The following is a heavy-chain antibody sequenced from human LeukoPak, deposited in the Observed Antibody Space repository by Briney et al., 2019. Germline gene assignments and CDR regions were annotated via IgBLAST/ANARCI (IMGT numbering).Heavy chain of an antibody. Sequence: GGSLRLSCAASGLTFSSYGMHWVRQAPGKGLEWVAVISYDGSNKYYADSVKGRFTISRDNSKNTLYLQMNSLRAEDTAVYYCAKDRRGPTYYDFWSGYDHYFDYWGQGTLVTVSS. CDR1: GLTFSSYG. CDR3: AKDRRGPTYYDFWSGYDHYFDY. D-gene: IGHD3-3*01. V-gene: IGHV3-30*18. CDR2: ISYDGSNK. J-gene: IGHJ4*02.